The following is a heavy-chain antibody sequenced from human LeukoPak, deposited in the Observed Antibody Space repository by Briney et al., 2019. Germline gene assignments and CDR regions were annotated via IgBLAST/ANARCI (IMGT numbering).Heavy chain of an antibody. D-gene: IGHD1-26*01. CDR2: ISGSGDST. Sequence: PGGSLRLSCAASGFTFSTYAMTWVRQAPGKGLEWVSGISGSGDSTYYADSVKGRFTISRDNSKNTLYLQMNSLRAEDAAVYYCAKRRYYAFDYWGQGMLVTVSS. CDR3: AKRRYYAFDY. CDR1: GFTFSTYA. J-gene: IGHJ4*02. V-gene: IGHV3-23*01.